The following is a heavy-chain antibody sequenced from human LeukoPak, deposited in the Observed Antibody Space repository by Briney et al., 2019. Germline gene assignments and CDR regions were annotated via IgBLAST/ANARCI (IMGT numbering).Heavy chain of an antibody. CDR2: ISSSSNYK. J-gene: IGHJ1*01. CDR3: ARHGLYDSTDYWTFQH. D-gene: IGHD3-22*01. V-gene: IGHV3-11*06. Sequence: GGSLRLSCAASGFTFSDYYMSWIRQAPGKGPEWISYISSSSNYKNYADSVQGRFTISRDNAKSSLYLQMNGLRAVDTAVYYCARHGLYDSTDYWTFQHWGQGTLVTVSS. CDR1: GFTFSDYY.